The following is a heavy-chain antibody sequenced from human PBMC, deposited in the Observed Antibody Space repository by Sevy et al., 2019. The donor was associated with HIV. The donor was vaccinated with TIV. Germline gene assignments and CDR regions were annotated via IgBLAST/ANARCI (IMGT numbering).Heavy chain of an antibody. CDR1: GFTFGDYA. V-gene: IGHV3-49*03. CDR3: TRKYYYGSGSYYYYYGMDV. D-gene: IGHD3-10*01. CDR2: IRSKAYGGTT. Sequence: GGSLRLSCTASGFTFGDYAMSWFRQAPGKGLEWVGFIRSKAYGGTTEYAASVKGRLTISRDDSKSIAYLQMNSLKTEDTAVYYCTRKYYYGSGSYYYYYGMDVWGQGTTVTVSS. J-gene: IGHJ6*02.